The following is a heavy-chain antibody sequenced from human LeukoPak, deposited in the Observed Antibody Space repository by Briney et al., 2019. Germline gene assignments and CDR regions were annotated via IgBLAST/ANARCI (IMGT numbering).Heavy chain of an antibody. J-gene: IGHJ4*02. CDR1: GFTFSSYG. CDR3: AKGGVEWLLPKLPGYFDY. Sequence: GGSLIFSCAASGFTFSSYGMHLVRQAPGKGLEWVAVISYDGSNKYYADSVKGRLTSSRDNSKNTLYLQMNSLGAEDTAVYYCAKGGVEWLLPKLPGYFDYWGQGTMVTVSS. CDR2: ISYDGSNK. D-gene: IGHD3-22*01. V-gene: IGHV3-30*18.